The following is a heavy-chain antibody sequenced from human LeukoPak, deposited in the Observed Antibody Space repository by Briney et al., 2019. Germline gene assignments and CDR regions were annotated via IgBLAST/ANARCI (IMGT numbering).Heavy chain of an antibody. D-gene: IGHD1-14*01. CDR3: AKEGHPPVLPVDY. V-gene: IGHV3-23*01. CDR2: ISGSGGST. Sequence: GGLPGRPSPASSSSCPTYAMSWVRQAPGTGLESVSAISGSGGSTYYADSVKGRFTISRDNSKNTLYLQMNSPRAEDTAVYSCAKEGHPPVLPVDYWGQGTLVTVSS. J-gene: IGHJ4*02. CDR1: SSSCPTYA.